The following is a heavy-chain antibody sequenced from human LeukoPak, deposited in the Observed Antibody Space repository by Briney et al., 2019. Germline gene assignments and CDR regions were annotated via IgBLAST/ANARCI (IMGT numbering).Heavy chain of an antibody. CDR2: ISGSGSTI. J-gene: IGHJ4*02. Sequence: GGSLRLSCAASGFTFSSYAMSWVRQAPGKGLEWVSAISGSGSTIYYADSVKGRFTISRDNAKNSLYLQMNSLRAEDTAVYYCARESSTSKAFDYWGQGTLVTVSS. CDR1: GFTFSSYA. CDR3: ARESSTSKAFDY. D-gene: IGHD2-2*01. V-gene: IGHV3-23*01.